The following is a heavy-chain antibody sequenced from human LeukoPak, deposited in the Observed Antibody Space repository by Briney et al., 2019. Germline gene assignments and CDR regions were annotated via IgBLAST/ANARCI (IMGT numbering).Heavy chain of an antibody. CDR2: INHSGST. J-gene: IGHJ5*02. CDR1: GGSFSGYY. V-gene: IGHV4-34*01. Sequence: SETLSLTCAVYGGSFSGYYWSWIRQPPGKGLEWIGEINHSGSTNYNPSLKSRVTISVDTSKNQFSLKLSSVTAADTAVYYCARNQYSSSWYPWFDPWGQGTLVTVSS. CDR3: ARNQYSSSWYPWFDP. D-gene: IGHD6-13*01.